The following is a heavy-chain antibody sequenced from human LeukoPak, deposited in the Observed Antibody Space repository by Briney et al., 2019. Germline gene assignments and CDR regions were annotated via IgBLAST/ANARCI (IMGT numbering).Heavy chain of an antibody. CDR2: IYPGDSDT. CDR3: ARLRARIAAAVDY. CDR1: GYSFTSYW. D-gene: IGHD6-13*01. J-gene: IGHJ4*02. Sequence: GESLQISCQGSGYSFTSYWIGWVRQLPGKGLEWMGIIYPGDSDTRYSPSFQGQVTISADKSISTAYLQWSSLKASDTAMYYCARLRARIAAAVDYWGQGTLVTVSS. V-gene: IGHV5-51*01.